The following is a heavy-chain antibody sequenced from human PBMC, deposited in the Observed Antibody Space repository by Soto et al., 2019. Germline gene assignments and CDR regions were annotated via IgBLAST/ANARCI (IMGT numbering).Heavy chain of an antibody. CDR1: GFTFSTYV. Sequence: GGSLRLSCEASGFTFSTYVMHWVRQAPGKGLEWVAVIWYDGIKKFYADSVQGRFTISRDNSKNTLYLQMNNLRAEDTAVYYCARGGLEVGYCSSSTCHAVWLDPWGQGTLVTVSS. D-gene: IGHD2-2*01. CDR2: IWYDGIKK. V-gene: IGHV3-33*01. J-gene: IGHJ5*02. CDR3: ARGGLEVGYCSSSTCHAVWLDP.